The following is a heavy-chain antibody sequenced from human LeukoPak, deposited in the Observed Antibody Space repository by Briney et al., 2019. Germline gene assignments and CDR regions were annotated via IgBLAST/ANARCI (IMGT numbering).Heavy chain of an antibody. J-gene: IGHJ4*02. CDR2: IYNSGST. Sequence: SETLSLTCGVSGYSISNTYYWGWIRQPPGKGLEWIASIYNSGSTYYNPSLKSRVTISVDTSKNQFSLKLSSVTAADTAVYYCARNVSTGYFDHWGQGTLVTVSS. V-gene: IGHV4-38-2*01. D-gene: IGHD3-10*02. CDR3: ARNVSTGYFDH. CDR1: GYSISNTYY.